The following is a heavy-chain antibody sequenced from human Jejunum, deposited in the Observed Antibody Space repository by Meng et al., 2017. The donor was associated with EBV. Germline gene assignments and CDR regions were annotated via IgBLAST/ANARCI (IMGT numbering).Heavy chain of an antibody. Sequence: QVQLVESGXXWVKPGGSLRLSCTASGFDFTDYYMSWVRQAPGKGLEWISYISNSANKVYYADSVKGRFTISRDNGQRSLILQMNSLRADDTAVYYCAKGGSYFDYWGQGTLVTVSS. CDR3: AKGGSYFDY. CDR1: GFDFTDYY. CDR2: ISNSANKV. V-gene: IGHV3-11*01. J-gene: IGHJ4*02. D-gene: IGHD1-26*01.